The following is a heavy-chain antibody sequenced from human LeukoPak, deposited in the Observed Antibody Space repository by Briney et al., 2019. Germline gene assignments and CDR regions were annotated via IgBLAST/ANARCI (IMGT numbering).Heavy chain of an antibody. J-gene: IGHJ6*03. CDR1: GFTFSDTW. Sequence: GGSLRLSCAASGFTFSDTWMHWVRQAPGEGLVWVSRIRSDGSDTRYAESVKGRFTISRDSAKNSLYLQMNSLRAEDTAVYFCARGYYDSWSGIGDYYMDVWGTGTTVTVSS. V-gene: IGHV3-74*01. CDR3: ARGYYDSWSGIGDYYMDV. D-gene: IGHD3-3*01. CDR2: IRSDGSDT.